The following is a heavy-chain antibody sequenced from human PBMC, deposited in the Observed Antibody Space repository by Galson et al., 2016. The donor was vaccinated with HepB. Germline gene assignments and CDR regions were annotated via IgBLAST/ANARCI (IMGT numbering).Heavy chain of an antibody. CDR3: ARVGRLDFWSGYYVPPFDY. Sequence: TLSLTCIVSGGFINSGGDHWSWIRQHPGKGLEWIGFIYYSRSTYYNPSLQSRVTISVDTSKNQFSLKLSSVTAAATAVYYCARVGRLDFWSGYYVPPFDYWGRGTLVTVSS. J-gene: IGHJ4*02. CDR2: IYYSRST. CDR1: GGFINSGGDH. D-gene: IGHD3-3*01. V-gene: IGHV4-31*03.